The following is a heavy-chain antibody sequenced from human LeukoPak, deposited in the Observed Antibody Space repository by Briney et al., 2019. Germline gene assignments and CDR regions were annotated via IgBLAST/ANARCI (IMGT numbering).Heavy chain of an antibody. V-gene: IGHV3-23*01. J-gene: IGHJ4*02. CDR1: GFTFSSYS. Sequence: GGSLRLSCAASGFTFSSYSMNWVRQAPRKGLEWVSAISGSGGSTYYADSVKGRFIISRDNSKNTLYLQMNSLRAEDTAVYYCAKDLSSGPANFDYWGQGTLVTVSS. D-gene: IGHD6-19*01. CDR2: ISGSGGST. CDR3: AKDLSSGPANFDY.